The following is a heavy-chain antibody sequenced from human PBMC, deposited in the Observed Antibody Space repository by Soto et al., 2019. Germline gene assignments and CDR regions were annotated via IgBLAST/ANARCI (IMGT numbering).Heavy chain of an antibody. CDR2: FDPEDGET. V-gene: IGHV1-24*01. CDR3: ATVPPTDIYCSGGSCYLLDY. J-gene: IGHJ4*02. D-gene: IGHD2-15*01. CDR1: GYTLTELS. Sequence: ASVKVSCKVSGYTLTELSMHWVRQAPGKGLEWMGGFDPEDGETIYAQKFQGRVTMTEDTSTDTAYMELSSLRSEDTAVYYCATVPPTDIYCSGGSCYLLDYWGQGTLVTVSS.